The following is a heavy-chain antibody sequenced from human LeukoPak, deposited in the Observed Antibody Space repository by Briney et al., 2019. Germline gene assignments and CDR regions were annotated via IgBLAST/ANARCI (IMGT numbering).Heavy chain of an antibody. CDR2: ISSSSSTI. V-gene: IGHV3-48*02. Sequence: GGSLRLSCATSGFTFSNYGMHWVRQAPGKGLEWVSYISSSSSTIYYADSVKGRFTISRDNAKNSLYLQMNSLRDEDTAVYYCARGYCSGGSCVLSDYWGQGTLVTVSS. CDR1: GFTFSNYG. D-gene: IGHD2-15*01. J-gene: IGHJ4*02. CDR3: ARGYCSGGSCVLSDY.